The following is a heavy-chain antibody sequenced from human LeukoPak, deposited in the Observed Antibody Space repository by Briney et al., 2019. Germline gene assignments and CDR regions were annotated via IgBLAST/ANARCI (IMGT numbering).Heavy chain of an antibody. D-gene: IGHD6-13*01. J-gene: IGHJ4*02. CDR1: GFTFSTYW. CDR3: TREAAAGIDY. CDR2: IKQDGSEK. Sequence: GGPLRLSCAASGFTFSTYWMSWVCQAPGKGLEWVANIKQDGSEKYHLDTMNGRFTISRDNAKNSLYLQMNSLRAEDTAVYFCTREAAAGIDYWGQGTLVTVSS. V-gene: IGHV3-7*01.